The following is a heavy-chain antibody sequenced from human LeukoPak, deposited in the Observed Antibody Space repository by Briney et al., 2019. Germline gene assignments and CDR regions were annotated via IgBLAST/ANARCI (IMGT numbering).Heavy chain of an antibody. J-gene: IGHJ4*02. V-gene: IGHV4-61*02. CDR2: IYTSGST. D-gene: IGHD6-19*01. CDR3: ARVGAYSSFDY. CDR1: GGSISSSYYY. Sequence: SETLSLTCTVSGGSISSSYYYWSWIRQPAGKGLEWIGRIYTSGSTNYNPSLKSRVTMSVDTSKNQFSLKLSSVTAADTAVYYCARVGAYSSFDYWGQGTLVTVSS.